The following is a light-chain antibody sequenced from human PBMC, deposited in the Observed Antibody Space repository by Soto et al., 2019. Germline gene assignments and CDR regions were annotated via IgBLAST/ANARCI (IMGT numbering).Light chain of an antibody. CDR2: AAY. CDR3: QQSYSTQFT. J-gene: IGKJ3*01. CDR1: QTIIRY. V-gene: IGKV1-39*01. Sequence: DIQMTQSPSSLSASVGDRVTITCRASQTIIRYLNWYQQKPGRAPNLLIYAAYSLHTGVPSRFSASGSGTEFTLTISSLQPEDSATYYCQQSYSTQFTFGPGTRVEIK.